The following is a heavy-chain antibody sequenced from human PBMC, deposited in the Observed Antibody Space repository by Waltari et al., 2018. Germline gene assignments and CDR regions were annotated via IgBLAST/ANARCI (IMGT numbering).Heavy chain of an antibody. CDR3: ARDGDGYNLYYYYYMDV. CDR2: ISAYNGNT. V-gene: IGHV1-18*01. Sequence: QVQLVQSGAEVKKPGASVKVSCKASGYTFTSYGISWVRPAPGQGLEWMGWISAYNGNTNHAQKLQGRVTMTTDTSTSTAYMELRSLRSDDTAVYYCARDGDGYNLYYYYYMDVWGKGTTVTVSS. J-gene: IGHJ6*03. CDR1: GYTFTSYG. D-gene: IGHD5-12*01.